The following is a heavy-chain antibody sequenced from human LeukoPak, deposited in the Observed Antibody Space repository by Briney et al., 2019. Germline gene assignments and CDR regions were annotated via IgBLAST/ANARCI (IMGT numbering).Heavy chain of an antibody. CDR1: GFTFSTYW. Sequence: GSLRLSCAASGFTFSTYWMHWVRQAPGKGLEWIGNIYSSGSTYYNASLQSRVTISIDTSKNQFSLRLNSVTAADTAMYYCAKSGGYGLIDYWGQGTRVTVSS. J-gene: IGHJ4*02. V-gene: IGHV4-59*04. CDR2: IYSSGST. D-gene: IGHD1-26*01. CDR3: AKSGGYGLIDY.